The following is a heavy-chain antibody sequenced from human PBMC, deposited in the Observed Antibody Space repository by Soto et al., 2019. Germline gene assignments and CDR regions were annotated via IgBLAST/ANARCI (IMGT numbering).Heavy chain of an antibody. CDR2: IYYRGTT. Sequence: QVQLQESGPRLLKPSQTLSLTCSVSGGSISPGVWYWSWVPEHPGKGLEWIGDIYYRGTTFDNPSLGSRVTSSRDTSKNQASLKVNSVTAADTAVYYCARVSAGGTRWFDSWGQGIRVTVSS. V-gene: IGHV4-31*03. CDR1: GGSISPGVWY. CDR3: ARVSAGGTRWFDS. D-gene: IGHD6-13*01. J-gene: IGHJ5*01.